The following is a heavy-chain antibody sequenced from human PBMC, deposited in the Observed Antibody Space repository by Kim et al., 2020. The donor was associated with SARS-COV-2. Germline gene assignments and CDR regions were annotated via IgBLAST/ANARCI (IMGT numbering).Heavy chain of an antibody. D-gene: IGHD3-9*01. J-gene: IGHJ3*02. Sequence: GGSLRLSCAASGFTFTKYWMHWVRQAPGKGLMWVSRINTDGSETGYSDSVKGRFTISRDIAKNTLYLQMNSLTAEDTAVYYWSRDGSLTAYSPGAFDIWGQGTRVTV. CDR3: SRDGSLTAYSPGAFDI. V-gene: IGHV3-74*01. CDR2: INTDGSET. CDR1: GFTFTKYW.